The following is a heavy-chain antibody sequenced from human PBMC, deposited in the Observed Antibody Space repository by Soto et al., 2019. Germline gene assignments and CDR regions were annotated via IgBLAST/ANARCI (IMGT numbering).Heavy chain of an antibody. CDR2: ISGSGGST. V-gene: IGHV3-23*01. J-gene: IGHJ5*02. CDR3: AKGRAIVSWFDP. CDR1: GFTFSSYA. D-gene: IGHD3-16*02. Sequence: GGSLRLSCAASGFTFSSYAMSCVRQAPGKGLEWVSAISGSGGSTYYADSVKGRFTISRDNSKNTLYLQMNSLRAEDTAVYYCAKGRAIVSWFDPWGQGTLVTVSS.